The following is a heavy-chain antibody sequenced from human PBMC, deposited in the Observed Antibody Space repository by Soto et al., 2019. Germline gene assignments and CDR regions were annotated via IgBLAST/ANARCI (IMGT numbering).Heavy chain of an antibody. D-gene: IGHD6-6*01. CDR2: ISWNSGSI. Sequence: EVQLVESGGGLVQPGRSLRLSCAASGFTFDDYAMHWVRQAPGKGLEWVSGISWNSGSIGYADSVKGRFTISRDNAKNSLYLPMNSLSAEDTALYYCAKDGGSSFPPDAFAIWGQGTMVTVSS. CDR1: GFTFDDYA. J-gene: IGHJ3*02. CDR3: AKDGGSSFPPDAFAI. V-gene: IGHV3-9*01.